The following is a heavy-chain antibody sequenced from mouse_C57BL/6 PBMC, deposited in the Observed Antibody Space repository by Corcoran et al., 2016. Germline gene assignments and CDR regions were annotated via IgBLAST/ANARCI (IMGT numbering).Heavy chain of an antibody. V-gene: IGHV1-84*01. CDR2: IYPGSGNT. CDR1: GYTFPDYY. CDR3: ARQQIYYGNPYAMDY. D-gene: IGHD2-1*01. Sequence: QIQLQQSGPELVKPGASLKISCKASGYTFPDYYINWVEQRPGQGLEWIGWIYPGSGNTKYNEKFKGKATLTVDTSSSTAYMQLSSLTSEDSAGYFCARQQIYYGNPYAMDYWGQGTSVTVSS. J-gene: IGHJ4*01.